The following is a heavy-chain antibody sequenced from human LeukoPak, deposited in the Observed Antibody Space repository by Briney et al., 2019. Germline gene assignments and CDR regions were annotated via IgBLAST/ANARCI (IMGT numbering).Heavy chain of an antibody. CDR2: IKQDGSEK. Sequence: GGSLRLSCAASGFTFSSYWMSWVRQAPGKGLEWVANIKQDGSEKYYVDSVKGRFTISRDNAKNSLYLQMNSLRAEDTAVYFCAKSTRAVMAMMDVWGKGTTVTISS. D-gene: IGHD3-16*01. V-gene: IGHV3-7*01. CDR1: GFTFSSYW. CDR3: AKSTRAVMAMMDV. J-gene: IGHJ6*04.